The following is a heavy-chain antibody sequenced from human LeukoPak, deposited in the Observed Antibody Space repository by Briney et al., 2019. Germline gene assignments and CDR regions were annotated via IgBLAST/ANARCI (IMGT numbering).Heavy chain of an antibody. D-gene: IGHD4-23*01. Sequence: GRSLRLSCAASGFTFSNYSMHWVRQAPGKGLEWVAVIWYDESNKYYSDSVTGRFTISRDNSKNKLYLQMNSLRAEDTAVYYCARDTNLYGGPRASGGCDFWGLGTPVTVSS. CDR1: GFTFSNYS. V-gene: IGHV3-33*01. CDR2: IWYDESNK. J-gene: IGHJ4*02. CDR3: ARDTNLYGGPRASGGCDF.